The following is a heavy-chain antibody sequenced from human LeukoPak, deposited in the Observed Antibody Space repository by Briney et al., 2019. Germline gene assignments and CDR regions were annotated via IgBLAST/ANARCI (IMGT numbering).Heavy chain of an antibody. CDR3: ASPRSIAAHSPDIRAFDI. Sequence: SETLSLTCTVSGGSISSSSYYWGWIRQPPGKGLEWIGSIYYSGSTNYNPSLKSRVTISVDTSKNQFSLKLSSVTAADTAVYYCASPRSIAAHSPDIRAFDIWGQGTMVTVSS. V-gene: IGHV4-39*07. CDR1: GGSISSSSYY. J-gene: IGHJ3*02. CDR2: IYYSGST. D-gene: IGHD6-6*01.